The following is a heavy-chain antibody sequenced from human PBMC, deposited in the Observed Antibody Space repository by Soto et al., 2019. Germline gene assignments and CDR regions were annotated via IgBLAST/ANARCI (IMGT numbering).Heavy chain of an antibody. D-gene: IGHD3-10*01. CDR1: GGTFSSYT. V-gene: IGHV1-69*02. CDR3: ARVGPLLWFGESYYMDV. J-gene: IGHJ6*03. Sequence: RASVKVSCKASGGTFSSYTISWVRQAPGQGLEWMGRIIPILGIANYAQKFQGRVTITADKSTSTAYMELSSLRSEDTAVYYCARVGPLLWFGESYYMDVWGKGTTVTVSS. CDR2: IIPILGIA.